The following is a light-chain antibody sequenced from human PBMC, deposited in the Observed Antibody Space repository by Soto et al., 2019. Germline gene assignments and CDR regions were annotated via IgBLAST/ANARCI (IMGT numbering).Light chain of an antibody. V-gene: IGKV3-15*01. J-gene: IGKJ4*01. Sequence: EIVMTQSPATLSVSPGERATLSCRASQSVSSNLAWYQQKPGQAPRLLIYGASTRATGIPARFSGSGSGTEFTLTIGSLQSEDFAVYYCQQYNNWLTFGGGTKVDIK. CDR1: QSVSSN. CDR3: QQYNNWLT. CDR2: GAS.